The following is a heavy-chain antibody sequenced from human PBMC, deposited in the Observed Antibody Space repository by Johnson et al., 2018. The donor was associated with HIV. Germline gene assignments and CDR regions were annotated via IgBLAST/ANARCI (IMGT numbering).Heavy chain of an antibody. J-gene: IGHJ3*02. CDR3: TTVAAFGAFDI. V-gene: IGHV3-20*04. CDR1: GFTFDDYG. Sequence: VQLVESGGGVVRPGGSLRLSCAASGFTFDDYGMSWVRQAPGKGLEWVSGTNWYGGSTGYADSVKGRFTISRDNAKNSLYLQMNSLKTEDTAIYYCTTVAAFGAFDIWGQGTMVTVSS. CDR2: TNWYGGST. D-gene: IGHD1-14*01.